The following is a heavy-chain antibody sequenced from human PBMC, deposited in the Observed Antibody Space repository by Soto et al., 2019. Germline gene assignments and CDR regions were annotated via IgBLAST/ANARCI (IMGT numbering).Heavy chain of an antibody. V-gene: IGHV1-69*01. D-gene: IGHD6-13*01. CDR1: GGTFSSYA. J-gene: IGHJ3*02. CDR2: IIPIFGTA. CDR3: ARGRGQELLREQRLRSDAFDI. Sequence: QVQLVQSGAEVKKPGSSVKVSCKASGGTFSSYAISWVRQAPGQGLEWMGGIIPIFGTANYAQKFQGRVTITADESTSRAYMEVSRLRSETTAVYYCARGRGQELLREQRLRSDAFDIWGQGTMVTVSS.